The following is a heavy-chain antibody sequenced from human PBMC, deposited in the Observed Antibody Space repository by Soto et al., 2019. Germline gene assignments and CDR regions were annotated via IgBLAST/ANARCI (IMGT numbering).Heavy chain of an antibody. D-gene: IGHD6-13*01. V-gene: IGHV1-3*01. CDR1: GYTFTGYA. CDR3: ARAQGIRAFDI. J-gene: IGHJ3*02. CDR2: INAGNGNT. Sequence: ASVKVSCKASGYTFTGYAMHWVRQAPGQRLEWMGWINAGNGNTKYAQKFQGWVTMTRDTSISTAYMELSRLRSDDTAVYYCARAQGIRAFDIWGQGTMVTVSS.